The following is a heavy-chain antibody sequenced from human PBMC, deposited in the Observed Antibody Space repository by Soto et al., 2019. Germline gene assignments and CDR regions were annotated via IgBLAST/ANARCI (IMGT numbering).Heavy chain of an antibody. D-gene: IGHD6-13*01. CDR2: ISYDGSNK. V-gene: IGHV3-30*18. CDR1: GFTFSSYG. Sequence: GGSLRLSCAASGFTFSSYGMHWVRQAPGKGLEWVAVISYDGSNKYYADSVKGRFTISRDNSKNTLYLQMNSLRAEDTAVYYCANRVGSWPFDYWGQGTLVTVSS. CDR3: ANRVGSWPFDY. J-gene: IGHJ4*02.